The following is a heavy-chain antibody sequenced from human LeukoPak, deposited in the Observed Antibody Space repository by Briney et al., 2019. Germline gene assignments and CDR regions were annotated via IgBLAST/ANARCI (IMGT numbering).Heavy chain of an antibody. CDR1: GYSFIDHW. J-gene: IGHJ4*02. CDR2: VYPVDSDT. V-gene: IGHV5-51*01. Sequence: GEPLKISFQCSGYSFIDHWIGWVRQTPEKGLEWMGIVYPVDSDTRYSPSFQGQVTISADTSINTAYLQWSSLKASDSAIYYCTRLGYYYESSGYSDCWGQGTLVTVSS. CDR3: TRLGYYYESSGYSDC. D-gene: IGHD3-22*01.